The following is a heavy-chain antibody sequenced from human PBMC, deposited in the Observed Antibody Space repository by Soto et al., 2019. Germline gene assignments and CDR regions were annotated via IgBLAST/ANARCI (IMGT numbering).Heavy chain of an antibody. J-gene: IGHJ4*02. V-gene: IGHV4-30-4*01. D-gene: IGHD3-10*01. CDR3: ARAGFSYGHLLF. CDR1: GGPIKTGDYY. Sequence: SETLSLTCNVSGGPIKTGDYYWNWIRQPPGKGLEWIGYVFYSGATNYSPSLKSRAAISMDTSKNQFSLSLTSVTAADTAVYYCARAGFSYGHLLFWGQGIRVTVYS. CDR2: VFYSGAT.